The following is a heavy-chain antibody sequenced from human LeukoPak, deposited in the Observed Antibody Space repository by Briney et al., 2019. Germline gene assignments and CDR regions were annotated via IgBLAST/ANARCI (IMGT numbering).Heavy chain of an antibody. CDR2: ISGSGGST. D-gene: IGHD2-2*02. J-gene: IGHJ3*02. Sequence: GGSLRLSCAASGFTFSSYAMSWVRQAPGKGLEWVSAISGSGGSTYYADSVKGRFTISRDNSKNTLYLQMNSLRAEDTAVYYCAKPSRQGPCSSTSCYTGAFDTWGQGTMVTVSS. CDR1: GFTFSSYA. V-gene: IGHV3-23*01. CDR3: AKPSRQGPCSSTSCYTGAFDT.